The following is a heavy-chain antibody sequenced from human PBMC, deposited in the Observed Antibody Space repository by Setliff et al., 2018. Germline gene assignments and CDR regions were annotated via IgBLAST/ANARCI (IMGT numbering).Heavy chain of an antibody. CDR2: IYYSGAT. CDR3: ARRGYYYGWGDSNAFDI. J-gene: IGHJ3*02. V-gene: IGHV4-59*01. CDR1: GDSINPYY. Sequence: PSETLSLTCSVSGDSINPYYWTWIRQPPGKGLEWIGFIYYSGATTYNPSLKSRVTIPVDTSKNQFSLNLNSVTAADTAVYYCARRGYYYGWGDSNAFDIWGQGTMVTVSS. D-gene: IGHD3-10*01.